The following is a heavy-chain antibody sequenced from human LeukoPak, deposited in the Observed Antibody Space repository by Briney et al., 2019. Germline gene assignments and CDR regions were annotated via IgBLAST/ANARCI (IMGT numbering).Heavy chain of an antibody. D-gene: IGHD1/OR15-1a*01. CDR3: ARDLVEQDVVFDY. Sequence: GGSLRLSCAASRFTFSSYSMNWVRQAPGKGLEWVSSISSSSSYIYYADSVKGRFTISRDNPKNSLYLQMNSLRAEDTAVYYCARDLVEQDVVFDYWGQGTLVTVSS. J-gene: IGHJ4*02. V-gene: IGHV3-21*01. CDR1: RFTFSSYS. CDR2: ISSSSSYI.